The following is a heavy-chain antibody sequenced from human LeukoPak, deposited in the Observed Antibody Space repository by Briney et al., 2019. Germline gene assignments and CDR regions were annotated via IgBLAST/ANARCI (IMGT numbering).Heavy chain of an antibody. V-gene: IGHV4-4*07. Sequence: PSETLSLTCNVSGDSISSYYWSWIRQPAGKALEWIGRIHPSGSVTSNPSLKSRVTISIDKSMDQVSLRLTSVTAADTAMYYCARDFYGGYTSGFYFDSWGKGTLVTVSS. CDR2: IHPSGSV. J-gene: IGHJ4*02. D-gene: IGHD5-18*01. CDR1: GDSISSYY. CDR3: ARDFYGGYTSGFYFDS.